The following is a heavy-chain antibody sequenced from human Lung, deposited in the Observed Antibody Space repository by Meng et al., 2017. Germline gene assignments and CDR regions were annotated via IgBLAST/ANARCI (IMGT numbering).Heavy chain of an antibody. CDR1: CGSFSDYY. J-gene: IGHJ4*02. D-gene: IGHD4-11*01. CDR2: INHSGST. Sequence: GAGLLTTSETLSLPCVVSCGSFSDYYWSRIRQPPGKGLEWIGEINHSGSTNYNPSLESRATISVDTSQNNLSLKLSSVTAADSAVYYCARGPTTMAHDFDYWGQGTLVTVSS. V-gene: IGHV4-34*01. CDR3: ARGPTTMAHDFDY.